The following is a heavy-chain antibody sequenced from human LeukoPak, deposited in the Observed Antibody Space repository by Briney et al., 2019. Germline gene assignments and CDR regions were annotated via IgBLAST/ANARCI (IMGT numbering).Heavy chain of an antibody. V-gene: IGHV4-4*07. D-gene: IGHD2-2*01. Sequence: SETLSLTCTVSDGSISSYYWSWIRQPAGKGLEWIGRIYTSGSTNYNPSLKSRVTMSVDTSKNQFSLKLSSVTAADTAVYYCARGGVVVPAAWNWFDPWGQGTLVTVSS. J-gene: IGHJ5*02. CDR3: ARGGVVVPAAWNWFDP. CDR1: DGSISSYY. CDR2: IYTSGST.